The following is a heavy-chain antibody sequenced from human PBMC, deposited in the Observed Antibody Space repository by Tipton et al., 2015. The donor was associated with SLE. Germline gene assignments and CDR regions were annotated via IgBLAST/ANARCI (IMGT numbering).Heavy chain of an antibody. CDR1: GFTFSSYW. CDR2: ISASGGNT. V-gene: IGHV3-23*01. CDR3: ARQWGSSVKTTCDY. Sequence: SLRLSCAASGFTFSSYWMSWVRQAPGKGLEWVSAISASGGNTYYADSVKGRFTISRDNSKNTLYLHMNSLSSEDTAVYYCARQWGSSVKTTCDYWGQGILVSISS. J-gene: IGHJ4*02. D-gene: IGHD6-6*01.